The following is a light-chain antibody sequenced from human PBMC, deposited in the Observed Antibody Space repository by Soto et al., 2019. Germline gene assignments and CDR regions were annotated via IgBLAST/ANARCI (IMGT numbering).Light chain of an antibody. CDR2: GAS. CDR3: QQYNNWPLIT. Sequence: EIVMTQSPPTLYVSPGERATLSCRASQSISRNLAWFQQKPGQAPSLLIFGASTRAAGIPARFSGSGSGTEFTLTISGLQSEDFAVYYCQQYNNWPLITFGQGTRLEIK. CDR1: QSISRN. J-gene: IGKJ5*01. V-gene: IGKV3-15*01.